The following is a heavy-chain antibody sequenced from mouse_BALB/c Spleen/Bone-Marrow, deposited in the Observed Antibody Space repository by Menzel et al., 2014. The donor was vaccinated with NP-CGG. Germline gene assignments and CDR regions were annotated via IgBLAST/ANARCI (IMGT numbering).Heavy chain of an antibody. D-gene: IGHD2-3*01. CDR1: GYTFTSYW. J-gene: IGHJ3*01. Sequence: HVQLQQSGAELVKPGASVKLSCKASGYTFTSYWIHWVKLRPGQGLEWIGEINPSNGRTNYNEKFKNKATLTVDKSSSTAYIQLSSLTSEDSAVYYCARYDGPAWFAYWGQGTLVTVSA. CDR3: ARYDGPAWFAY. V-gene: IGHV1S81*02. CDR2: INPSNGRT.